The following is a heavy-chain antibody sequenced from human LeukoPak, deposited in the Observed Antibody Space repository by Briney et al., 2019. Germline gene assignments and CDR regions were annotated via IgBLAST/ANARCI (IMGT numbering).Heavy chain of an antibody. D-gene: IGHD6-19*01. CDR1: GGSISSSSYY. CDR2: IYYSGST. J-gene: IGHJ6*03. V-gene: IGHV4-39*07. Sequence: PSGTLSLTCTVSGGSISSSSYYWGWIRQPPGKGLEWIGSIYYSGSTYYNPSLKSRVTISVDTSKNQFSLKLSSVTAADTAVYYCARDSRAVAGPTNYYYYMDVWGKGTTVTVSS. CDR3: ARDSRAVAGPTNYYYYMDV.